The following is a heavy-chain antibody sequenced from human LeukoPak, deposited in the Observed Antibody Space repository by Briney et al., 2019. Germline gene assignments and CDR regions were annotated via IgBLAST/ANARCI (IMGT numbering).Heavy chain of an antibody. V-gene: IGHV3-23*01. Sequence: GGSLRLSCAASGFTFSSYGMSWVRQAPGKGLEWVSAISGSGGSTYYADSVKGRFTISRDNSKNTLYLQMNSLRAEDTAVYYCARDSIGYCSSTSCYGSQYYFDYWGQGTLVTVSS. CDR3: ARDSIGYCSSTSCYGSQYYFDY. CDR1: GFTFSSYG. CDR2: ISGSGGST. D-gene: IGHD2-2*01. J-gene: IGHJ4*02.